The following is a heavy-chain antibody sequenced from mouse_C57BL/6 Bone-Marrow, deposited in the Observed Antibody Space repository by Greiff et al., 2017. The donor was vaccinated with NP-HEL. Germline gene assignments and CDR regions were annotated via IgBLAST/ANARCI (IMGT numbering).Heavy chain of an antibody. Sequence: QVHVKQPGAELVKPGASVKLSCKASGYTFTSYWMHWVKQRPGQGLEWIGMIHPNSGSTNYNEKFKSKATLTVDKSSSTAYMQLSSLTSEDSAVYYCARPGSSPYYAMDYWGQGTSVTVSS. V-gene: IGHV1-64*01. CDR3: ARPGSSPYYAMDY. CDR2: IHPNSGST. D-gene: IGHD1-1*01. J-gene: IGHJ4*01. CDR1: GYTFTSYW.